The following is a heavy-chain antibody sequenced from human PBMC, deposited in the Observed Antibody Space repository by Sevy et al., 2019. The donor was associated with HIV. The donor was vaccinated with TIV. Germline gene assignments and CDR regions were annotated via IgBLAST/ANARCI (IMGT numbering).Heavy chain of an antibody. CDR1: GDTVSSNIAA. J-gene: IGHJ4*02. D-gene: IGHD2-15*01. V-gene: IGHV6-1*01. CDR3: ARDRCSRDGNCYYFDY. CDR2: TYYRSKWYH. Sequence: QSQTLSLTCAISGDTVSSNIAAWNWIRQSPSRGLEWLGRTYYRSKWYHDYAVSVKRRITINPDTSKNQFSLQLNSVTPEDTAVYYCARDRCSRDGNCYYFDYWGQGTLVTVSS.